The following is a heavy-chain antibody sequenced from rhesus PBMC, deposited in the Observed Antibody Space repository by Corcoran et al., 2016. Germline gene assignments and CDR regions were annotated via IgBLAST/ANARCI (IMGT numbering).Heavy chain of an antibody. V-gene: IGHV4-65*02. CDR1: GASISSTNR. CDR3: ARQQNCIGSGCYDYFDY. D-gene: IGHD2-21*01. Sequence: QVQLQESGPGLVKPSETLSLTCAVSGASISSTNRWNWVRRPPGKGLEGIGNVGGYSDSTYHSPSLESRVTISKDTSKNQFFLKLNSVTAADTAVYYCARQQNCIGSGCYDYFDYWGQGVLVTVSS. J-gene: IGHJ4*01. CDR2: VGGYSDST.